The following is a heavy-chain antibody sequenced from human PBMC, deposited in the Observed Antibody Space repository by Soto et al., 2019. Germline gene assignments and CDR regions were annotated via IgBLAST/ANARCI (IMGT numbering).Heavy chain of an antibody. CDR2: ISYDGSNK. V-gene: IGHV3-30-3*01. CDR1: GFTFSSYA. CDR3: ARARGLDY. D-gene: IGHD3-10*01. Sequence: QVQLAESGGGVVQPGRSLRLSCAASGFTFSSYAMHWVRQAPGKGLEWVAVISYDGSNKYYADSVKGRFTISRDNSKNTLYLQMNSLRAEDTAVYYCARARGLDYWGQGTLVTVSS. J-gene: IGHJ4*02.